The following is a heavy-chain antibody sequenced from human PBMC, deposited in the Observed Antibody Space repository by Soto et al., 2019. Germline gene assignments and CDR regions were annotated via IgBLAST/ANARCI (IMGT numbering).Heavy chain of an antibody. J-gene: IGHJ6*02. CDR2: ISGSGGST. D-gene: IGHD3-3*01. V-gene: IGHV3-23*01. Sequence: GRSLRLSCAASGFTFSSYAMSWVRQAPGKGLEWVSAISGSGGSTYYADSVKGRFTISRDNSKNTLYLQMNSLRAEDTAVYYCAKTISDFWSGYGPRSGMDVWGQGTTVTVSS. CDR1: GFTFSSYA. CDR3: AKTISDFWSGYGPRSGMDV.